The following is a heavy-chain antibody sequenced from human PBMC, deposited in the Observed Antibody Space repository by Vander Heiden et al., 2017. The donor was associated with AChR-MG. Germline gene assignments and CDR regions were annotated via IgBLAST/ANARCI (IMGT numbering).Heavy chain of an antibody. CDR1: GFTLDDYA. V-gene: IGHV3-9*01. J-gene: IGHJ5*02. CDR3: ARMHSNCFDP. CDR2: VSWNSDSR. Sequence: EVQLLESGGGLLQPGGFLSPSSPASGFTLDDYAMDWVRQAPGKGLEWVSGVSWNSDSREYADSVKGRFTISRYNAKNSLYLPMNSLRAEDTAVYYCARMHSNCFDPWGQGTLVTVS. D-gene: IGHD4-4*01.